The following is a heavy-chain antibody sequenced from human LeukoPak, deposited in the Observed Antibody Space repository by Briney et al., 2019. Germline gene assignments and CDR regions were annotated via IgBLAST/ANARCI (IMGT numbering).Heavy chain of an antibody. V-gene: IGHV4-59*01. CDR1: GGSISTYY. CDR3: ARRMDDAFDI. J-gene: IGHJ3*02. Sequence: PSETLSLTCTVSGGSISTYYWSWLRQPPGKGLEWIGYIYYSGSTNYNPSLKSRVTISVDTSKNQFSLKLSSVTAADTAVCYCARRMDDAFDIWGQGTMVTVSS. D-gene: IGHD2-8*01. CDR2: IYYSGST.